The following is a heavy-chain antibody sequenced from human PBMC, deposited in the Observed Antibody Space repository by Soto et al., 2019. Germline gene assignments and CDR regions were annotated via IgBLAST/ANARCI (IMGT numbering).Heavy chain of an antibody. CDR3: SRNPGGPNVDERAYYFDY. Sequence: GGSLRLSCAASGFTFSSYAMHWVRQAPGKGLEWVVLISYDGSNKYYADYVKGRITISRDNTKNTLNQQMSSLRAADTAVFYYSRNPGGPNVDERAYYFDYWGQGTLVTVSS. D-gene: IGHD3-10*01. J-gene: IGHJ4*02. CDR2: ISYDGSNK. V-gene: IGHV3-30-3*01. CDR1: GFTFSSYA.